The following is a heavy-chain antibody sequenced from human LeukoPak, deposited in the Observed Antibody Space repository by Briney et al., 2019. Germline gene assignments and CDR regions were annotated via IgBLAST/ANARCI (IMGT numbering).Heavy chain of an antibody. CDR3: ARVSRSGYYTGMGAFDI. V-gene: IGHV1-18*01. J-gene: IGHJ3*02. CDR1: GYTFTSYG. CDR2: ISAYNGNT. D-gene: IGHD3-3*01. Sequence: PLASVKVFCKASGYTFTSYGITWVRQAPGQGLEWMGWISAYNGNTNYAQKLQGRVTMTTDTSTSTAYMELRSLRSDDTAVYYCARVSRSGYYTGMGAFDIWGQGTMVTVSS.